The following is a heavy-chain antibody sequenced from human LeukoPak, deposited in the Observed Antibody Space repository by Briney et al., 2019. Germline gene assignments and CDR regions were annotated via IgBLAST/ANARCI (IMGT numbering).Heavy chain of an antibody. V-gene: IGHV3-33*07. Sequence: GGSLRLSCAASEFTFSSFGMYWLRQAPRKGLEWVASIRYDGTNKYYADSVKGRFTISRDNSKNTLFLQMNSLRGEDTAVYYCARTGYSSGWLEYWGQGTLVTVSS. D-gene: IGHD6-19*01. CDR1: EFTFSSFG. J-gene: IGHJ4*02. CDR2: IRYDGTNK. CDR3: ARTGYSSGWLEY.